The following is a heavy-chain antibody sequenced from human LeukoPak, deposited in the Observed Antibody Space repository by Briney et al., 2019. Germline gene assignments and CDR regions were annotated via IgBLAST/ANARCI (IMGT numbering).Heavy chain of an antibody. CDR3: ARDYYGSGSNDY. CDR1: GFTFSSYS. CDR2: NSSSSSYI. V-gene: IGHV3-21*01. J-gene: IGHJ4*02. Sequence: GGSLRLSCAASGFTFSSYSMKWVRQAPGKGLEWVSCNSSSSSYIFYADSVKGRFTISRDNAKNSLYLQMNSLRAEDTAVYYCARDYYGSGSNDYWGQGTLVTVSS. D-gene: IGHD3-10*01.